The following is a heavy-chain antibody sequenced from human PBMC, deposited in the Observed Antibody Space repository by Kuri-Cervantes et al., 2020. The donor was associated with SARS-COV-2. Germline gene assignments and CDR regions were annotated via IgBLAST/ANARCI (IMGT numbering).Heavy chain of an antibody. V-gene: IGHV1-18*01. J-gene: IGHJ5*02. D-gene: IGHD6-6*01. CDR3: AINIAARPGPYNWFDP. CDR1: GYTFTSYD. Sequence: ASVKVSCKASGYTFTSYDINWVRQATGQGLEWMGWISAYNGNTTYAQKLQGRVTMTTDTSTSTAYMELRSLRSDDTAVYYCAINIAARPGPYNWFDPWGQGTLVTVSS. CDR2: ISAYNGNT.